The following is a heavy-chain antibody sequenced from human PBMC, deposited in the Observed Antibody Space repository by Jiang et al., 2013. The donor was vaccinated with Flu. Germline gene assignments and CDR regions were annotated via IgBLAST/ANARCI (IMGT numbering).Heavy chain of an antibody. J-gene: IGHJ4*02. Sequence: SGPGLVKPSETLSLTCTVSGVSISSTTYFWGWIRQPPGKGPEWLGNIYYSGSTEYNPSLKSRVAMSEDTSKNQFFLNLRSVTAADTAVYYCARQIPVVSVSRGYFDNWGQGILVTVSS. V-gene: IGHV4-39*01. D-gene: IGHD2-8*02. CDR2: IYYSGST. CDR1: GVSISSTTYF. CDR3: ARQIPVVSVSRGYFDN.